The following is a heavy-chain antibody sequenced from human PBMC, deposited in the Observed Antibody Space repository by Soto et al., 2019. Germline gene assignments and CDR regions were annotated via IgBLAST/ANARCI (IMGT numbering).Heavy chain of an antibody. J-gene: IGHJ3*01. Sequence: EVQLVGSGGGLVQPGGSLRLSCVASGFTFRTYWMTWVRQAPGKGLEWVANIKQDGSEKYYVDSVRGRFAISRDNAKDSLYLQMNSLRVEDTAVYYCARDGLYCTYASCRGDAYDVWDQGTMVTVSS. D-gene: IGHD2-8*01. CDR3: ARDGLYCTYASCRGDAYDV. CDR2: IKQDGSEK. V-gene: IGHV3-7*04. CDR1: GFTFRTYW.